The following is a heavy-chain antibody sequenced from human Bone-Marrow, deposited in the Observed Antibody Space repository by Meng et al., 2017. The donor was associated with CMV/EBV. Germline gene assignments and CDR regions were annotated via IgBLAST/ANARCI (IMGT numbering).Heavy chain of an antibody. V-gene: IGHV3-21*04. CDR3: AKDTGSIWYYFDY. CDR1: GFTFSSYS. J-gene: IGHJ4*02. D-gene: IGHD6-13*01. Sequence: GESLKISCAASGFTFSSYSMNWVRQAPGKGLEWVSSISSSSSYIYYADSVKGRFTISRDNAKNSLYLQMNSLRADDTALYYCAKDTGSIWYYFDYWGQGTLVTVSS. CDR2: ISSSSSYI.